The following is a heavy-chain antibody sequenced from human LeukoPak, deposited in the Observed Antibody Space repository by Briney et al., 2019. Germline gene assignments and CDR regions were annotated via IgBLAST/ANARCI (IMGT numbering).Heavy chain of an antibody. D-gene: IGHD6-19*01. V-gene: IGHV3-30*04. Sequence: PGGSLRLSCAACGFTFSSYAMHWVRQAPGKGLKWVAVISYDGSNKYYADSVKGRFTISRDNSKNTLYLHMNSLRAEDTAVYYCARVAEWLDDLDYWGQGTLVTVSS. CDR1: GFTFSSYA. CDR2: ISYDGSNK. CDR3: ARVAEWLDDLDY. J-gene: IGHJ4*02.